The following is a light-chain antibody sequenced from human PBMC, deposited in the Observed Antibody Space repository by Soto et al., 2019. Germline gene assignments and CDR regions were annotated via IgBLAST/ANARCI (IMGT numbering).Light chain of an antibody. Sequence: DIPLTQSPSFLSASVGDRVTITCRASQGIGSYLAWDQQKPGKAPNLLIYVASTLQHGVPSRFSGSGSGTLFTLTVSSLQPEDFATYYCQQVIRYPYTFGQGTKLEIK. CDR3: QQVIRYPYT. J-gene: IGKJ2*01. CDR2: VAS. V-gene: IGKV1-9*01. CDR1: QGIGSY.